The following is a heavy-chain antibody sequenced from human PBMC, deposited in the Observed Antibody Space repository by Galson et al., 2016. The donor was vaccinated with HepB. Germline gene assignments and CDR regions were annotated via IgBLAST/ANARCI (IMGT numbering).Heavy chain of an antibody. J-gene: IGHJ4*02. CDR3: ARDDDYGKPFDY. D-gene: IGHD4-17*01. CDR1: GFSSNNYY. V-gene: IGHV3-48*04. CDR2: ISGGSSTTI. Sequence: SLRLSCAASGFSSNNYYMNWVRQAPGKGLEWLSYISGGSSTTIYYADSLKGRFTISRDNAKNSLYLQMNSLRVEDTAVYYCARDDDYGKPFDYWGQGTLVTVSS.